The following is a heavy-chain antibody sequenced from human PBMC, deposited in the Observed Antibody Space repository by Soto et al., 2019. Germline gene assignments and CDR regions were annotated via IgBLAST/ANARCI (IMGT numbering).Heavy chain of an antibody. CDR3: AHRRRDGYYIP. J-gene: IGHJ4*02. D-gene: IGHD3-22*01. CDR1: GFSLSSTGEG. V-gene: IGHV2-5*02. Sequence: QITLKESGPTLVKPTQTLTLTCTFSGFSLSSTGEGVGWIRQTPGKAPEWVALIYWDDDKRYNPSLKSRLTITKDTSRNQVVLTMTNMDPADTATYPCAHRRRDGYYIPWGQGTPVTVSS. CDR2: IYWDDDK.